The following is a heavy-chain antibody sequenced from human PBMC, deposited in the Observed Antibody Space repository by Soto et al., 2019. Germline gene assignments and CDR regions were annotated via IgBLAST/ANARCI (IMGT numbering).Heavy chain of an antibody. CDR3: AREVTTRGMDV. V-gene: IGHV1-8*01. CDR2: MNPNSGNT. J-gene: IGHJ6*02. Sequence: QVQLVQSGAEVKKPGASVKVSCKASGYTFTSYDINWVRQATGQGLEWMGWMNPNSGNTGYAQKFQGRVTMNRNTSISTVYVELSSLRSEDTAVYYWAREVTTRGMDVWGQGTTVTVSS. D-gene: IGHD1-1*01. CDR1: GYTFTSYD.